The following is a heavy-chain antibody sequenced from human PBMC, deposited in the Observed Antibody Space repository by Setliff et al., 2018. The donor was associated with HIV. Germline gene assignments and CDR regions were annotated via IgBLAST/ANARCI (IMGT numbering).Heavy chain of an antibody. V-gene: IGHV1-18*01. D-gene: IGHD3-22*01. CDR1: GYTFTSYD. CDR2: MSTYNGNT. CDR3: ARDGYYYDGSAYSTFDY. Sequence: ASVKVSCKASGYTFTSYDISWVRQAPGQGLEWMGWMSTYNGNTNYAQKVQGRVTMTTDTSTSTAYMELRSLRSDDTAVYYCARDGYYYDGSAYSTFDYWGQGTLVTVSS. J-gene: IGHJ4*02.